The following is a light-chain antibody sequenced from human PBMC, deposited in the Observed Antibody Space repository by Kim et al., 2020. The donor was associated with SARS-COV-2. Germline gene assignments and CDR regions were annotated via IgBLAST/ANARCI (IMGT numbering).Light chain of an antibody. J-gene: IGLJ2*01. Sequence: GQSITISCTGTSSDVVGYNAVSWYQQHPGKAPKLTIYDVIKRPSGVSNRFSGSKSGNTASLTISGLQAEDEADYYCSSYTGTSTVIFGGGTQLTVL. CDR1: SSDVVGYNA. CDR2: DVI. V-gene: IGLV2-14*04. CDR3: SSYTGTSTVI.